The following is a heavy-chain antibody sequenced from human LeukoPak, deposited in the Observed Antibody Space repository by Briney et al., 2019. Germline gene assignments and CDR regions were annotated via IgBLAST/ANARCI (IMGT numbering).Heavy chain of an antibody. CDR1: GFTFSSYA. V-gene: IGHV3-23*01. CDR2: ISGSGGST. CDR3: AKVSFWSGYRYYYYYGVDV. D-gene: IGHD3-3*01. Sequence: PGGSLRLSCAASGFTFSSYAMSWVRQAPGKGLEWVSAISGSGGSTYYADSVKGRFTISRDNSKNTLYLQMNSLRAEDTAVYYCAKVSFWSGYRYYYYYGVDVWGQGTTVTVSS. J-gene: IGHJ6*02.